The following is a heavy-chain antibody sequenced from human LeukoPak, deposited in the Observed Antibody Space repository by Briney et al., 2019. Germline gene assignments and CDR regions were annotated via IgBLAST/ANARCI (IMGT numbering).Heavy chain of an antibody. V-gene: IGHV1-8*01. CDR2: MNPNSGNT. J-gene: IGHJ4*02. CDR3: ARAGARQIAAVGY. Sequence: GASVKVSCKASGYTFTSYDINWVRQATGQGLEWMGWMNPNSGNTGYAQKFQGRVTMTRNTSISTAYIELSSLRSEDTAVYYCARAGARQIAAVGYSGQGTLVTVSS. CDR1: GYTFTSYD. D-gene: IGHD6-13*01.